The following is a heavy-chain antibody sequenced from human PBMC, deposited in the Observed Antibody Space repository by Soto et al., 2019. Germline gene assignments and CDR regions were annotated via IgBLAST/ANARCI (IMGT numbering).Heavy chain of an antibody. V-gene: IGHV4-39*01. CDR2: FYYSGST. CDR1: GGSISNRDYY. J-gene: IGHJ6*02. CDR3: AGQRDYYGMDV. Sequence: QLQLQESGPGLVKPSETLSFTCTVSGGSISNRDYYWGWIRQPPGKGLEWIGSFYYSGSTYYSPSLKSRVTISGDSSKNQFSLKLSSVTAADTAVYYCAGQRDYYGMDVWGQGTTVTVSS.